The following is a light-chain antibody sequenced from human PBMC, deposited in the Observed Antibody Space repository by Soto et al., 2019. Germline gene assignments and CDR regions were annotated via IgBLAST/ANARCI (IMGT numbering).Light chain of an antibody. Sequence: QSVLTQPPSVSGVPGQRVTISCTGSSSNIGAGYDVHWYQQLPGTAPKLLIYLNTNRPSGVPGRFSGSKSGTSASLAITGLQAEDEADYYCQSYDSSLSAVVFGGGTKVTVL. J-gene: IGLJ2*01. CDR1: SSNIGAGYD. CDR2: LNT. V-gene: IGLV1-40*01. CDR3: QSYDSSLSAVV.